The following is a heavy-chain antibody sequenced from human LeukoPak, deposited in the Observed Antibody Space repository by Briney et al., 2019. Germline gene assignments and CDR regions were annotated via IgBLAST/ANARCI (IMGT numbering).Heavy chain of an antibody. CDR1: GFTFSSYE. CDR2: ISSSGSTI. D-gene: IGHD6-13*01. Sequence: PGGSLRLSCAASGFTFSSYEMNWVRQAPGKGLEWVSYISSSGSTIYYADSVKGRFTISRDNAKNSLYLQMNSLRAEDTALYYCAKDQYSSSWTAMDVWGKGTTVTISS. CDR3: AKDQYSSSWTAMDV. V-gene: IGHV3-48*03. J-gene: IGHJ6*03.